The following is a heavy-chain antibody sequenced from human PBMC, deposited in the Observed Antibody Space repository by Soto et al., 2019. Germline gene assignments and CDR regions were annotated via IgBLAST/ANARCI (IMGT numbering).Heavy chain of an antibody. D-gene: IGHD1-1*01. CDR3: SREFRGTYYFDY. CDR2: LNPNVGDT. Sequence: ASVKFSCTASRYPFTYSHLHWPRQAPGQDLEWMGMLNPNVGDTTYAQKVQGRVTITRVTSTRTVYMDVSSLRSEDTAMYYWSREFRGTYYFDYGGQGTLVTVSS. V-gene: IGHV1-46*01. J-gene: IGHJ4*02. CDR1: RYPFTYSH.